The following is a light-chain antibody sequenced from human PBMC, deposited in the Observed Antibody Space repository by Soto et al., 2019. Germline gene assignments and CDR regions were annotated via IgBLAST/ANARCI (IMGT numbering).Light chain of an antibody. J-gene: IGKJ1*01. Sequence: DIKMNQSPSTVSASVVDQVTITCRASQSVSKWLAWYQQKPGHAPRLLIYQSSILESGVPSRFSGNGYGTEFTLTISSLQPEDFATYHCHQYDSRGSFGQGTKVDTK. CDR3: HQYDSRGS. V-gene: IGKV1-5*03. CDR2: QSS. CDR1: QSVSKW.